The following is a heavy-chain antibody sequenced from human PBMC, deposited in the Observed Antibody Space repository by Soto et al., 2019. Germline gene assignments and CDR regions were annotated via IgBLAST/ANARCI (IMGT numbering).Heavy chain of an antibody. V-gene: IGHV1-69*04. D-gene: IGHD2-15*01. CDR1: GYTFTSYA. J-gene: IGHJ5*02. Sequence: ASVKVSCKASGYTFTSYAISWVRQAPGQGLEWMGRIIPILGIANYAQKFQGRVTITADKSTSTAYMELSSLRSEDTAVYYCAREISPPWFDPWGQGTLVTVSS. CDR2: IIPILGIA. CDR3: AREISPPWFDP.